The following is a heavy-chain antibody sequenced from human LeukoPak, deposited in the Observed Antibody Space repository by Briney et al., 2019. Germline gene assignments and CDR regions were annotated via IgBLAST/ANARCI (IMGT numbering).Heavy chain of an antibody. CDR1: GFAFSSYW. CDR2: IKKDGSER. Sequence: PGGSLRLSCAASGFAFSSYWMNWVRQAPGKGLEWVANIKKDGSERYYVDSVKGRFTISRDNTKESLYLQMNTLRAEDTAVYYCARDLAGPPQEAFDIWGQGTKVTVSS. V-gene: IGHV3-7*01. J-gene: IGHJ3*02. CDR3: ARDLAGPPQEAFDI.